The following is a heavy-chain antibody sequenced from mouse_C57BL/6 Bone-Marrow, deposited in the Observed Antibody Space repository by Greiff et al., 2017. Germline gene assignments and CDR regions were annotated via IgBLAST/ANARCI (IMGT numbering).Heavy chain of an antibody. Sequence: EVQLVESGGGLVQPGGSLSLSCAASGFTFTDYYMSWVRQPPGKALEWLGFIRNKANGYTTEYSASVKGRFTISRDNSQSILYLQMNALRAEDSATYYCARYLYREAMDYWGQGTSVTVSS. J-gene: IGHJ4*01. CDR3: ARYLYREAMDY. D-gene: IGHD2-1*01. V-gene: IGHV7-3*01. CDR1: GFTFTDYY. CDR2: IRNKANGYTT.